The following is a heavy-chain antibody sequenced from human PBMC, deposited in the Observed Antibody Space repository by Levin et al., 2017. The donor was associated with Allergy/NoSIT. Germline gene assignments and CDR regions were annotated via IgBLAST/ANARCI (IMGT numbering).Heavy chain of an antibody. CDR1: GGTFSSYT. Sequence: ASVKVSCKASGGTFSSYTISWVRQASGQGLEWMGRIIPILGIANYAQKFQGRVTITADKSTSTAYMELSSLRSEDTAVYYCAGGYSYEQFGYWGQGTLVTVSS. CDR2: IIPILGIA. J-gene: IGHJ4*02. V-gene: IGHV1-69*02. D-gene: IGHD5-18*01. CDR3: AGGYSYEQFGY.